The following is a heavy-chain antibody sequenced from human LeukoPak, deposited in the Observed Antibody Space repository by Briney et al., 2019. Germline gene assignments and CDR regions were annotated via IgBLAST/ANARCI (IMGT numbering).Heavy chain of an antibody. Sequence: PGGSLRLSCAASGFIFSDSHMHWVRQASGKGLEWVGHVRSKADNYAAAYAASVKGRFTISRDNSKNTLYLQMNSLRAEDTAVYYCAKQNYDSSGYSLGYFDYWGQGTLVTVSS. CDR2: VRSKADNYAA. CDR1: GFIFSDSH. CDR3: AKQNYDSSGYSLGYFDY. J-gene: IGHJ4*02. D-gene: IGHD3-22*01. V-gene: IGHV3-73*01.